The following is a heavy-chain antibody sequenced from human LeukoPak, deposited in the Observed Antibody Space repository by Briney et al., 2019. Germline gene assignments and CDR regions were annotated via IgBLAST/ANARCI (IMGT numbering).Heavy chain of an antibody. D-gene: IGHD6-19*01. Sequence: PSETLSLTCTVSGGSISSGSYYWSWIRQPAGKGLEWIGRIYTSGSTNYNPSLKSRVTISVDTSKNQFSLKLSSVTAADTAVYYCARGEWLVFDYWGQGTLVTVSS. J-gene: IGHJ4*02. CDR1: GGSISSGSYY. V-gene: IGHV4-61*02. CDR3: ARGEWLVFDY. CDR2: IYTSGST.